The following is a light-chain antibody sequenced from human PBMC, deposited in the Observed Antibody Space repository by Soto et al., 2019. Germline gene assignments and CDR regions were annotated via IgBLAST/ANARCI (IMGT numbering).Light chain of an antibody. CDR1: QSISSY. CDR2: AAS. Sequence: DIQMTQSPSSLSASVGDRFTITCRASQSISSYLNWYQQKPGKXPKXXIYAASSLQSGVPSRFSGSGSGTDLTITISSLQPEDCATYYGQQSYSTPRTFGQGTKVDIK. V-gene: IGKV1-39*01. CDR3: QQSYSTPRT. J-gene: IGKJ1*01.